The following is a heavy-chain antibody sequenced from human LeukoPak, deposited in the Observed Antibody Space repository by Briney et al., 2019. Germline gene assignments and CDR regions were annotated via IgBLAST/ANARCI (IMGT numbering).Heavy chain of an antibody. J-gene: IGHJ4*02. V-gene: IGHV4-4*07. CDR3: ARGGKATVVTM. D-gene: IGHD4-23*01. CDR2: IYSSGST. CDR1: GGSINSYY. Sequence: PSETLSLTCTVSGGSINSYYWSWIRQPAPKGLEGIGRIYSSGSTNYNPSLKSRVSMSVDTPKNQFSLKLTSVTAADAAVYYCARGGKATVVTMWGQGILVTVSS.